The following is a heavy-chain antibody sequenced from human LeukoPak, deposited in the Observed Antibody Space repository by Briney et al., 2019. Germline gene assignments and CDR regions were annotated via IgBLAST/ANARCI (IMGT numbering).Heavy chain of an antibody. CDR1: GGSISSGDYS. Sequence: SETLSHTSAVSGGSISSGDYSCSWIRQPPGKGLEWIGYIFHSGSTYYNPSLKSRVTISVARSKNQFSLKLSSVTAADTAVYYCARELWFVNAPGSWFDPWGQGTLVTVSS. J-gene: IGHJ5*02. CDR2: IFHSGST. V-gene: IGHV4-30-2*01. D-gene: IGHD3-10*01. CDR3: ARELWFVNAPGSWFDP.